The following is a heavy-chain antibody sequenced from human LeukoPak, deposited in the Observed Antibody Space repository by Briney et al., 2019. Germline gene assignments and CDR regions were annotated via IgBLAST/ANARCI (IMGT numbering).Heavy chain of an antibody. CDR2: INHSGST. CDR3: ARVRRNTAMAHFDY. CDR1: GGSFSGYY. J-gene: IGHJ4*02. V-gene: IGHV4-34*01. D-gene: IGHD5-18*01. Sequence: TSETLSLTCAVYGGSFSGYYWSWIRQPPGKGLEWIGEINHSGSTNYNPSLKSRVTISVDTSKNQFSLKLSSVTAADTAVYYCARVRRNTAMAHFDYWGQGTLVTVSS.